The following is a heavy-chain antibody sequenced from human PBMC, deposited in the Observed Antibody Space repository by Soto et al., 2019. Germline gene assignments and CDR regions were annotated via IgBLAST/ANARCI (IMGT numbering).Heavy chain of an antibody. CDR2: VSHDGRNT. CDR3: AKGGRQWLVTSDFNY. V-gene: IGHV3-30*18. CDR1: GFTFSDYA. D-gene: IGHD6-19*01. J-gene: IGHJ4*02. Sequence: VQLVESGGGVVQPGRSLRLSYAASGFTFSDYAMHWVRQAPGKGLEWVAVVSHDGRNTHYADSVKGRFTISRDSSKNTVSLEMTSLRAEDTAVYYRAKGGRQWLVTSDFNYWGQGALVTVSS.